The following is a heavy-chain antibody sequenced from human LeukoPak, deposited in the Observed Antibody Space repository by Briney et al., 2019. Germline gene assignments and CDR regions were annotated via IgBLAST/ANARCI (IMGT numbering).Heavy chain of an antibody. J-gene: IGHJ3*02. V-gene: IGHV4-34*01. CDR2: INRSGST. Sequence: SETLSLTCAVYGGSFSGYYWSWIRQPPGKGLEWIGEINRSGSTNYNPSLKSRVTISVDTSKNQFSLKLSSVTAADTAVYYCARGLWLSLGAFDIWGQGTMVTVSS. CDR3: ARGLWLSLGAFDI. CDR1: GGSFSGYY. D-gene: IGHD5-12*01.